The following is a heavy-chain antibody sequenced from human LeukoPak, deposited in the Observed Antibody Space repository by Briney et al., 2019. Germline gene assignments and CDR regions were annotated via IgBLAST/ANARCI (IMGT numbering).Heavy chain of an antibody. CDR3: ARDTMVRGWAYYYGMDV. Sequence: GRSLRLSCAASGFTFSSYAMHWVRQAPGKGLEWVAVISYDGSNKYYADSVKGRFTISRDNSENTLYLQMNSLRAEDTAVYYCARDTMVRGWAYYYGMDVWGQGTTVTVSS. D-gene: IGHD3-10*01. V-gene: IGHV3-30*04. CDR1: GFTFSSYA. J-gene: IGHJ6*02. CDR2: ISYDGSNK.